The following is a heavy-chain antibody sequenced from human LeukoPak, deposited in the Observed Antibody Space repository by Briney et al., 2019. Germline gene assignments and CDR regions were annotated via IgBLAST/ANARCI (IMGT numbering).Heavy chain of an antibody. D-gene: IGHD2-21*02. CDR1: GFTFNTYS. V-gene: IGHV3-21*04. J-gene: IGHJ4*01. CDR3: SIYPRSLLH. Sequence: GGSLRLSCEASGFTFNTYSMNWARQAPGKGLEWVSSIDSSGGYMFYADSVKGRFIISRDNSKNSLYLQMNGLRPEDTALYYCSIYPRSLLHWGHGTLVTVSS. CDR2: IDSSGGYM.